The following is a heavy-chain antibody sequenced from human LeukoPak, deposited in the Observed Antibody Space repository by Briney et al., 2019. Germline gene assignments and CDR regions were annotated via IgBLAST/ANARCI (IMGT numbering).Heavy chain of an antibody. J-gene: IGHJ4*02. CDR3: ARASFRQLLTLGGY. CDR2: INPNSGGT. CDR1: GYTFTGYY. V-gene: IGHV1-2*02. Sequence: ASVKVSCKASGYTFTGYYMHWVRQAPGQGLEWMGWINPNSGGTNYAQKFQGRVTMTRDTSISIAYMELSRLRSDDTAVYYCARASFRQLLTLGGYWGQGTLVTVSS. D-gene: IGHD3-10*01.